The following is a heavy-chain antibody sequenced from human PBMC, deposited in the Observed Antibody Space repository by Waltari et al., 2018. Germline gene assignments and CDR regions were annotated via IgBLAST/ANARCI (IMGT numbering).Heavy chain of an antibody. CDR1: GGTFSSYA. CDR3: ARDDFKTGYYSGGQNFFDY. Sequence: QVQLVQSGAEVKKPGSSVKVSCKASGGTFSSYAISWVRQAPGQGLEWMGRIIPIFGTANYAQKFQGRVTITADKSTSTAYMELSSLRSEDTAVYYCARDDFKTGYYSGGQNFFDYWGQGTLVTVSS. V-gene: IGHV1-69*08. CDR2: IIPIFGTA. J-gene: IGHJ4*02. D-gene: IGHD3-9*01.